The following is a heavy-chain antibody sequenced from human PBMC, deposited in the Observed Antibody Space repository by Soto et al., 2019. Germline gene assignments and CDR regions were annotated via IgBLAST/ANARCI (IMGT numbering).Heavy chain of an antibody. CDR3: ARSHYDFWGGYHYYFDY. CDR2: IYYSGST. CDR1: GGSISSGDYY. V-gene: IGHV4-30-4*01. Sequence: SETLSLTCTVSGGSISSGDYYWSWIRQPPGKGLEWIGYIYYSGSTYYNPSLKSRVTISVDTSKNQFSLKLSSVTAADTAVYYCARSHYDFWGGYHYYFDYWGQGTLVTVSS. D-gene: IGHD3-3*01. J-gene: IGHJ4*02.